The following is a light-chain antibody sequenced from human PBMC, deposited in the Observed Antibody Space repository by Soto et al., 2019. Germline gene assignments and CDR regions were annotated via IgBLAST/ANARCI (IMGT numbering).Light chain of an antibody. CDR1: QSISSY. Sequence: IQLTQSPSSLSASVGDRVTITCRASQSISSYLNWYQQKPGKAPKLMIFAASSLQSGVPSRFSGSGSGTDFTLTISCLQSEDFATYYCQQYYSYPRTFGQGRRLEIK. CDR3: QQYYSYPRT. CDR2: AAS. J-gene: IGKJ5*01. V-gene: IGKV1-39*01.